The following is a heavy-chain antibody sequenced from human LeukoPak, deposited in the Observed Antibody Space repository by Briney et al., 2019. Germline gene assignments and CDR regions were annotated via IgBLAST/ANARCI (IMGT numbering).Heavy chain of an antibody. CDR2: ISSSSRTI. V-gene: IGHV3-48*02. CDR1: GLTFSSYA. J-gene: IGHJ6*02. CDR3: GGSCYSCYYGMDV. D-gene: IGHD2-15*01. Sequence: GGSLRISCAASGLTFSSYAMSWVRQAPGKGLEWVSYISSSSRTIYYADSVKGRFTISRDNAKNSLYLQMNSLRDEDTAVYYCGGSCYSCYYGMDVWGQGTTVTVSS.